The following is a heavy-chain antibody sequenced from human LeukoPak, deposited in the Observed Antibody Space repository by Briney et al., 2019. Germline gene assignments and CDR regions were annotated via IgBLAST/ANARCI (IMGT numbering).Heavy chain of an antibody. CDR2: IYTSGST. D-gene: IGHD2-2*01. CDR3: ATRVAYCSSTSCTSGAFDI. J-gene: IGHJ3*02. V-gene: IGHV4-4*07. Sequence: SETLSLTCTVSGGSISSYYWSWIRQPAGKGLEWIGRIYTSGSTNYNPSLKSRVTMSVDTSKNQFSLKLSSVTAADTAVYYCATRVAYCSSTSCTSGAFDIWGQGTMVTVSS. CDR1: GGSISSYY.